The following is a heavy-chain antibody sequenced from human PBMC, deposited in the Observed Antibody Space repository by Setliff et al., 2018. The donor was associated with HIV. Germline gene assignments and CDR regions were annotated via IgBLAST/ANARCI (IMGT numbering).Heavy chain of an antibody. CDR3: ARVYYGSGWGIRDAFDI. D-gene: IGHD3-10*01. V-gene: IGHV1-46*01. CDR2: INPSGGST. CDR1: GYTFTRYY. J-gene: IGHJ3*02. Sequence: ASVKVSCKASGYTFTRYYMHWVRQAPGQGLEWMGIINPSGGSTSYSQKFQGRVTMTRDTSTTTVYVELSSLRFEDTAVYYCARVYYGSGWGIRDAFDIWGQGTMVTVSS.